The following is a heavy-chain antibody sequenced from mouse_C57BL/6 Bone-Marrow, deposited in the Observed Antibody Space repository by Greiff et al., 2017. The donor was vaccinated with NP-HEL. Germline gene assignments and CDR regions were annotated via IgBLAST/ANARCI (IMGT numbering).Heavy chain of an antibody. CDR2: IDPENGDT. V-gene: IGHV14-4*01. CDR3: TTWHWYFDV. CDR1: GFNIKDDY. Sequence: EVQLVESGAELVRPGASVKLSCTASGFNIKDDYMHWVKQRPEQGLEWIGWIDPENGDTEYASKFQGKATITADTSSNTAYLQLSSLTSEDTAVYYCTTWHWYFDVWGTGTTVTVSS. J-gene: IGHJ1*03.